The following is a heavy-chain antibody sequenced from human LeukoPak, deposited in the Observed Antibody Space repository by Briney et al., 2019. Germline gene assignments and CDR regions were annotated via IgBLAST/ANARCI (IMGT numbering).Heavy chain of an antibody. V-gene: IGHV3-30-3*01. D-gene: IGHD3-22*01. CDR3: ARGDDSSGQVDY. J-gene: IGHJ4*02. Sequence: PGGSLRLSCAASGFTFSTYAMHWVRQAAGKGLEWVAIISYDGSSKYYANSVKGRFPISRDNSKRTLYLQMNSLRPEDTAVYYCARGDDSSGQVDYWGQGTLVTVTS. CDR2: ISYDGSSK. CDR1: GFTFSTYA.